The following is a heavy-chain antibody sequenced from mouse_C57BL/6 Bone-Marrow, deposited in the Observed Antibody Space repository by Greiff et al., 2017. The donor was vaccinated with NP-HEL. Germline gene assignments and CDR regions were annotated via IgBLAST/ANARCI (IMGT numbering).Heavy chain of an antibody. CDR2: IYPGDGDT. Sequence: QVQLQQSGPELVKPGASVKISCKASGYAFSSSWMNWVKQRPGKGLEWIGRIYPGDGDTTYNGKFKGKATLAADKSSSTAYMQLSSLTSEDSAVYFCARSTRPWYFDVWGTGTTVTVSS. CDR3: ARSTRPWYFDV. J-gene: IGHJ1*03. CDR1: GYAFSSSW. D-gene: IGHD1-1*01. V-gene: IGHV1-82*01.